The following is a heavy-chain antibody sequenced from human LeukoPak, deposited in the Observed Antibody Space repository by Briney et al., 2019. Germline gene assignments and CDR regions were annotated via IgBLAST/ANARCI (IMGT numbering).Heavy chain of an antibody. CDR1: GGSISSYY. V-gene: IGHV4-4*07. CDR2: IYTSGST. J-gene: IGHJ4*02. D-gene: IGHD3-10*01. Sequence: SETLSLTCTVSGGSISSYYWSWIRQPAGKGLEWIGRIYTSGSTNHNPSLKSRVTMSVDTSKNQFSLKLSSVTAADTAVYYCARGSMVRGVMNYWGQGTLVTVSS. CDR3: ARGSMVRGVMNY.